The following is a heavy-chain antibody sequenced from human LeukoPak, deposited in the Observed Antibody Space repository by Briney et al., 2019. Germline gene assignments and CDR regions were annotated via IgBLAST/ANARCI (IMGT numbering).Heavy chain of an antibody. J-gene: IGHJ4*02. CDR1: DDSITMYY. D-gene: IGHD5-12*01. V-gene: IGHV4-59*01. CDR3: ARVSGYDWESFYDY. CDR2: VDHTGST. Sequence: SETLSLTCSVSDDSITMYYWTWIRQPPGKGLEWIGYVDHTGSTNFNPSLNGRVSISRDTSKNLFSLSLRSVTAADTAVYYCARVSGYDWESFYDYWGQGTLVTVSS.